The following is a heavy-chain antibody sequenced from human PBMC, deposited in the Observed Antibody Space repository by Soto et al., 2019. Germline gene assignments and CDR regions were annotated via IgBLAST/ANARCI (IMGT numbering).Heavy chain of an antibody. V-gene: IGHV3-30*04. CDR1: GFIFKNYA. CDR3: TKSSGGSSSVGMDY. D-gene: IGHD6-6*01. J-gene: IGHJ4*02. Sequence: GGSLRLSCAVSGFIFKNYALNWVRQAPGKGLEWVASITRDGYNKYYADSVKGRFTISRDNSKNTLSLQMTALRVEDSSVYYCTKSSGGSSSVGMDYWGPGTLVTVS. CDR2: ITRDGYNK.